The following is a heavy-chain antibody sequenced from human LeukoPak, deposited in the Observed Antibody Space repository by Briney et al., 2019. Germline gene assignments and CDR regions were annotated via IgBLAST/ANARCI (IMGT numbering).Heavy chain of an antibody. CDR1: GYPFSNYG. CDR3: AIDQDIVVVPAAIIMHY. J-gene: IGHJ4*02. D-gene: IGHD2-2*01. V-gene: IGHV1-18*01. CDR2: ISVYNGNT. Sequence: ASVKVSCKASGYPFSNYGISWVRQAPGQGLEWMGWISVYNGNTNYEQNLHGRVNLNTDTSTSTDYMELRSLRSEDTAVYYCAIDQDIVVVPAAIIMHYWGQGTLVTVSS.